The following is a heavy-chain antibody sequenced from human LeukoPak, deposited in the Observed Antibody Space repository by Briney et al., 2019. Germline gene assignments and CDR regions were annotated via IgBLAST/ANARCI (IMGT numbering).Heavy chain of an antibody. V-gene: IGHV1-8*01. CDR3: ARGLVCSGGSCYSGWVDY. Sequence: ASVKVSCKASGYTFTSYDINWVRQATGQGLEWMGWMNPNSGNTGYAQKFQGRVTMTRNTSISTAYMELSSLRSEDTAVYYCARGLVCSGGSCYSGWVDYWGQGTLVTVSS. J-gene: IGHJ4*02. CDR1: GYTFTSYD. CDR2: MNPNSGNT. D-gene: IGHD2-15*01.